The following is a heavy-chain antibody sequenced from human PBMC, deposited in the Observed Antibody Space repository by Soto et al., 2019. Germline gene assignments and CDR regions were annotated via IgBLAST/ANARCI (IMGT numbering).Heavy chain of an antibody. V-gene: IGHV1-69*01. J-gene: IGHJ6*02. CDR3: ARRYCATDNCPLFYYFVDL. Sequence: VQLVQSGAEVKKTGSSVKVSCKASGGTFNKFAFSWVRQAPGQGFEWMGGIIPVFRSVNYAQRFRGRITITADEYTSTVYLYLNDLRSDDTAVYYCARRYCATDNCPLFYYFVDLWGLGTTVTVSS. CDR1: GGTFNKFA. CDR2: IIPVFRSV. D-gene: IGHD2-8*01.